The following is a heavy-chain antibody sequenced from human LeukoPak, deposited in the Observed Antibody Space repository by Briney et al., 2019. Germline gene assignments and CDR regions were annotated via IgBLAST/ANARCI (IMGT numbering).Heavy chain of an antibody. CDR3: AKDASTVTLHADY. J-gene: IGHJ4*02. V-gene: IGHV3-30*18. CDR2: LSYDGSNS. D-gene: IGHD4-17*01. CDR1: GFTFSSYC. Sequence: PGRSLRLSCAASGFTFSSYCMHWVRQAPGKGLEWVAVLSYDGSNSFYADSVKGRFTISRDNSKNTLYLQMNSLRPEDTAVYYCAKDASTVTLHADYWAQGTLVTVSS.